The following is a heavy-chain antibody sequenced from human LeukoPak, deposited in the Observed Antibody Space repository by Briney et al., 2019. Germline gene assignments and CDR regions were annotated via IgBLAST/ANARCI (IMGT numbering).Heavy chain of an antibody. Sequence: RGSLRLSCAASGFTVSSNYMSWVRQAPGKGLEWVSVIYSGGSTYYADSVKGRLTISRDNSKNTLYLQMNSLRAEDTAVYYCARIGLDAFDIWGQGTMVTVSS. CDR1: GFTVSSNY. V-gene: IGHV3-53*01. CDR2: IYSGGST. CDR3: ARIGLDAFDI. J-gene: IGHJ3*02.